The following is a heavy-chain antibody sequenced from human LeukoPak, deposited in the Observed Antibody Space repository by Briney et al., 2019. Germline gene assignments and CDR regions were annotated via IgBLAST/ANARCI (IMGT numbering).Heavy chain of an antibody. CDR2: ISSNEYDT. Sequence: GGSLRLSCSAPGFTFSAYFMHWVRQAPGKGLEYVSSISSNEYDTYYADSVKGRFTISRDNSKNTLFLQMSSLRAEDTAVYFCARDDDTTGRYSRFDYWGQGTLVTVSS. J-gene: IGHJ4*02. D-gene: IGHD3-22*01. CDR1: GFTFSAYF. CDR3: ARDDDTTGRYSRFDY. V-gene: IGHV3-64D*06.